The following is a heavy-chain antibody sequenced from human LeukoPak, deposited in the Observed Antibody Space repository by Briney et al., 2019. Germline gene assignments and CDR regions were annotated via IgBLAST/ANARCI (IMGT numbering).Heavy chain of an antibody. CDR3: AGVGVYYKSNVYSFDAFNI. J-gene: IGHJ3*02. Sequence: PGGSLRLSCAASEFTVKSNYMTRVRQAPGKGLEWVGRIRNKAKSYTTEYAASVKGRFTISRDDSKNSLYLQMNSLKTKDTAVYYCAGVGVYYKSNVYSFDAFNIWGKGKMVTVFS. CDR2: IRNKAKSYTT. D-gene: IGHD3-10*01. CDR1: EFTVKSNY. V-gene: IGHV3-72*01.